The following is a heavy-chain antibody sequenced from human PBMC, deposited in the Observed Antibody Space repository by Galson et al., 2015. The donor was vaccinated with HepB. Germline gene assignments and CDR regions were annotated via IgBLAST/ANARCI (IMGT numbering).Heavy chain of an antibody. V-gene: IGHV3-53*01. CDR3: TRGKVEKSGYSSFDY. J-gene: IGHJ4*02. D-gene: IGHD5-12*01. Sequence: SLRLSCAASGFTVSATYMTWVRQAPGKGLEWVSVIYRGGNTYYADSVKGRFAISRDNSKNTIYLQMNSLRVEDTAVYYCTRGKVEKSGYSSFDYWGQGTLVTVSS. CDR1: GFTVSATY. CDR2: IYRGGNT.